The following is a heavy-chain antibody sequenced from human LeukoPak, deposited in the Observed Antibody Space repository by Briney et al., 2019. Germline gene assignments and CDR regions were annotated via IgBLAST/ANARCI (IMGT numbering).Heavy chain of an antibody. CDR1: GGTFSSDA. V-gene: IGHV1-69*05. D-gene: IGHD3-3*01. Sequence: ASVKVSCKASGGTFSSDAISWVRQAPGQGLEWMGRIIPIFGTANYAQKFQGRVTITTDESTSTAYMELSSLRSEDTAVYYCATFWSGYYNYWGQGTLVTVSS. CDR2: IIPIFGTA. J-gene: IGHJ4*02. CDR3: ATFWSGYYNY.